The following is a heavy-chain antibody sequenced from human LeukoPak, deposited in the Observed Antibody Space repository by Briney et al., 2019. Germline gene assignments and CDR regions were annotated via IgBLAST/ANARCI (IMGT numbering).Heavy chain of an antibody. J-gene: IGHJ6*02. CDR1: GLTFEDYA. CDR2: ISGDGGST. Sequence: QPGGSLRLSCAASGLTFEDYAMHWVRQVPGKGLEWVSLISGDGGSTYYGDSVKGRFTISRDNSKNSLYLQMNSLRTEDTALYYCAKDKVATYYYYYYGMDVWGQGTTVTVSS. CDR3: AKDKVATYYYYYYGMDV. V-gene: IGHV3-43*02.